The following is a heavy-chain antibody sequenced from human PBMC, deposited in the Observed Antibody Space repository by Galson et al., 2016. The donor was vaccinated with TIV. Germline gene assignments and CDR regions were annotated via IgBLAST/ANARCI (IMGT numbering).Heavy chain of an antibody. CDR2: IYWDDDE. V-gene: IGHV2-5*02. CDR3: AHLPNMFYYGMDV. Sequence: PALVKPTQTLTLTCTFSGSSLTTSGVEVGWIRQPPGKALEWLAHIYWDDDERYSPSLKSRLTITKDTSKNQVVLTMTNMDPVDTGTYYCAHLPNMFYYGMDVWGQGTTVTVSS. D-gene: IGHD3-10*02. CDR1: GSSLTTSGVE. J-gene: IGHJ6*02.